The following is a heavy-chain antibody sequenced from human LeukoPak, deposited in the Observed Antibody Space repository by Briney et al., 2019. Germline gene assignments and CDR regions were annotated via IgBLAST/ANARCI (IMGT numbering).Heavy chain of an antibody. CDR3: TSFKFFGGFDY. CDR1: GFTFSGSA. J-gene: IGHJ4*02. CDR2: IRSKANSYGT. Sequence: PGGSLRLSCAASGFTFSGSAMHWVRQASGKGLEWVGRIRSKANSYGTAYAASVKGRFTISRDDSKNTAYLQMNSLKTEDTAVYYCTSFKFFGGFDYWGQGTLVTVSS. V-gene: IGHV3-73*01. D-gene: IGHD2-15*01.